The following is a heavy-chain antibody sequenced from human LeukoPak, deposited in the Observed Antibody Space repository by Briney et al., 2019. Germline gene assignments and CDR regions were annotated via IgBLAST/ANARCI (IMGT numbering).Heavy chain of an antibody. D-gene: IGHD3-22*01. CDR2: ISGSGGST. J-gene: IGHJ4*02. V-gene: IGHV3-23*01. CDR3: AKSTDQYYYDSSGYQDY. CDR1: GFIFSSYA. Sequence: GGSLRLSCAASGFIFSSYAMSWVRQAPGKGLEWVSAISGSGGSTYYADSVKGRFTISRDNSKNTLYLQMNSLRAEDTAVYYCAKSTDQYYYDSSGYQDYWGQGTLVTVSS.